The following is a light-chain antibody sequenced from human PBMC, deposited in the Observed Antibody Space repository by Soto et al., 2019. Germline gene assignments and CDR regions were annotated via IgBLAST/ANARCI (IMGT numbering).Light chain of an antibody. CDR1: SSDVGGYNY. J-gene: IGLJ3*02. CDR2: EVT. V-gene: IGLV2-14*01. CDR3: SSYTNSDTWV. Sequence: QSVLTQPASVSRSPGQSITISCTGTSSDVGGYNYVSWYQQHPGQVPKLTIYEVTNRPSGVSSRFSGSKSGNTASLTISGLQAEDEPDYYCSSYTNSDTWVFGGGTKLTVL.